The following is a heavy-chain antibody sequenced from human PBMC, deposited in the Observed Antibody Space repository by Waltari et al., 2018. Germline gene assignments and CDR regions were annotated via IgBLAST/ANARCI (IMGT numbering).Heavy chain of an antibody. J-gene: IGHJ3*02. CDR3: ARALASTTGGACDI. CDR1: GGSISSYY. CDR2: IYYSGST. D-gene: IGHD4-17*01. Sequence: QVQLQESGPGLVKPSETLSLTCTVSGGSISSYYWSWIRQPPGKGLEWIGYIYYSGSTNYSPSLKSRVTISVDTSKNQFSLKLGSVTAADTGVYYCARALASTTGGACDIWGQGTMVIVSS. V-gene: IGHV4-59*01.